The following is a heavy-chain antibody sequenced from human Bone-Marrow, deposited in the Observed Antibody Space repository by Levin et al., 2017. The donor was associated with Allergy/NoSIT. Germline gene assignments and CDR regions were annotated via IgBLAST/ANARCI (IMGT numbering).Heavy chain of an antibody. J-gene: IGHJ3*02. D-gene: IGHD3-10*01. CDR1: GFTFDDYA. Sequence: GESLKISCAASGFTFDDYAMHWVRQAPGKGLEWVSLISWDGGSTYYADSVKGRFTISRDNSKNSLYLQMNSLRAEDTALYYCAKDRMVRGVIDAFDIWGQGTMVTVSS. V-gene: IGHV3-43D*03. CDR3: AKDRMVRGVIDAFDI. CDR2: ISWDGGST.